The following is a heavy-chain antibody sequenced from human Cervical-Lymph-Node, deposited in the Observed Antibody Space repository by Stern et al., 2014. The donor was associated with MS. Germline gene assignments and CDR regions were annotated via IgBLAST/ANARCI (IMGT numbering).Heavy chain of an antibody. D-gene: IGHD5-12*01. CDR1: GFSLSRYW. J-gene: IGHJ6*02. Sequence: EVQLVESGGNLVQPGGSLRLSCAASGFSLSRYWMHWVRQDPGKGLVWVSRINSDGTVTHYADSVRCRFTISRDKSNNTLYLQMNSLRAEDTALYFCARGGFYSYHFAMDVWGQGTTVTVS. CDR3: ARGGFYSYHFAMDV. CDR2: INSDGTVT. V-gene: IGHV3-74*02.